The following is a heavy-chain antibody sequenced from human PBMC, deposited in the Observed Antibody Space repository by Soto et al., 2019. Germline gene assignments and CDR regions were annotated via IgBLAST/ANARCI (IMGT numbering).Heavy chain of an antibody. J-gene: IGHJ4*02. CDR3: ARIPRYSFPTSDDLDS. CDR1: GGTFYTYT. Sequence: QVQLVQSGAEVRKPGSSVQVSCKASGGTFYTYTFSWVRQAPGQGLEWMGSITPIYPTTNYAEKFQGRLPVTADGSTNTAYMELNSLTSEYTAVYYCARIPRYSFPTSDDLDSWGQGTLVTVSS. D-gene: IGHD5-18*01. V-gene: IGHV1-69*15. CDR2: ITPIYPTT.